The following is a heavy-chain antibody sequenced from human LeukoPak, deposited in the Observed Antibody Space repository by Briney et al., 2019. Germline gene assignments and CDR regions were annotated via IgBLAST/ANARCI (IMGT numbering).Heavy chain of an antibody. CDR1: GFTFSAYW. Sequence: GGSLRISCAATGFTFSAYWMSWVRQAPGKGLEWVSSITTSSSYIYYADSVKGRFTISRDNAKNSLYLQMNSLRAEDTAVYYCARHVVALGFDYWGQGTLVTVSS. CDR3: ARHVVALGFDY. D-gene: IGHD3-22*01. CDR2: ITTSSSYI. J-gene: IGHJ4*02. V-gene: IGHV3-21*01.